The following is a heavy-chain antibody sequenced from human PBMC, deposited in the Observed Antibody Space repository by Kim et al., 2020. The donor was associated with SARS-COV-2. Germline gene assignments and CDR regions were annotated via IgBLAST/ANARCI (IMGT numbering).Heavy chain of an antibody. D-gene: IGHD4-17*01. Sequence: TLSLTCTVSGGSISSGGYYWSWIRQHPGKGLEWIGYIYYSGSTYYNPSLKSRVTISVDTSKNQFSLKLSSVTAADTAVYYCATTPTTVVTNDNWFDPWGQGTLVTVSS. CDR1: GGSISSGGYY. J-gene: IGHJ5*02. CDR3: ATTPTTVVTNDNWFDP. V-gene: IGHV4-31*03. CDR2: IYYSGST.